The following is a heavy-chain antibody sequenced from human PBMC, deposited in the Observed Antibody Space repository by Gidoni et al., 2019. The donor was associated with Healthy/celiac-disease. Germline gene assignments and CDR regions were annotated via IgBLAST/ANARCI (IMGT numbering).Heavy chain of an antibody. CDR3: AREPSWELPDFDY. CDR2: ISYDGSNK. D-gene: IGHD1-26*01. Sequence: QVQLVESGGGVVQPGRSLRLSCAASGFTFSSYAMHWVRQAPGKGLEWVAVISYDGSNKYYADSVKGRFTISRDNSKNTLYLQMNSLRAEDTAVYYCAREPSWELPDFDYWGQGTLVTVSS. CDR1: GFTFSSYA. J-gene: IGHJ4*02. V-gene: IGHV3-30-3*01.